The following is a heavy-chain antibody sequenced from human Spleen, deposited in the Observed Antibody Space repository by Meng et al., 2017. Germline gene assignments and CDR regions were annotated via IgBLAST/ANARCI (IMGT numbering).Heavy chain of an antibody. J-gene: IGHJ4*02. CDR2: IIPILGQA. CDR1: GGTFTNYP. D-gene: IGHD4-17*01. V-gene: IGHV1-69*10. Sequence: SVKVSCKASGGTFTNYPLSWVRQGPGQGLEWMGGIIPILGQADYAQRFQGRVTITADDSTSTAYMELSSLTSADTAVYFCGRPHAPGNGHYVMDCWGQGTVVTVSS. CDR3: GRPHAPGNGHYVMDC.